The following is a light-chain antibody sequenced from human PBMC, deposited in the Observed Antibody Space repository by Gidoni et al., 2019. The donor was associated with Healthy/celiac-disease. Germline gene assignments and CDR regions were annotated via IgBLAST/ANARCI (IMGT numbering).Light chain of an antibody. Sequence: EIVLTQSPGTLSLSPGERATLSCRARPSVSRSYLAWYQQKPGQAPRLLIYGASSRATGMPDRFSSSRSGTNFTLTISRLEPEDFAVYYCQQYGSSPPGTFGQGTKVEIK. V-gene: IGKV3-20*01. CDR3: QQYGSSPPGT. CDR2: GAS. CDR1: PSVSRSY. J-gene: IGKJ1*01.